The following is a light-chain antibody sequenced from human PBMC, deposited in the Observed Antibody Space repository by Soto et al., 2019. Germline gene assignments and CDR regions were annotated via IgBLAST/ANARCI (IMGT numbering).Light chain of an antibody. CDR1: QSISSW. V-gene: IGKV1-5*03. J-gene: IGKJ1*01. CDR3: QQYNSYST. Sequence: DIQMTQSPSTLSASVGERVTITCRASQSISSWLAWYQQKPGKVPKLLIYKASTLESGVPSRFSGSGSETEFTLTLSNLQPDDFATYYCQQYNSYSTFGQGTKV. CDR2: KAS.